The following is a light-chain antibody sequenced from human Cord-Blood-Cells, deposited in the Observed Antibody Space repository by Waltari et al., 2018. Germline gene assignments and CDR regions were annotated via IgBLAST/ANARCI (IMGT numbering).Light chain of an antibody. V-gene: IGLV1-40*01. Sequence: QSVLTQPPSVSGAPGQRVTISCPGSSSNIGAGYDLHWYQQLPGPAPKLLIYGNSNRPSGVPDRFSGSKSGTSASLAITGLQAEDEADYYCQSYDSSLSGYVFGTGTKVTVL. CDR3: QSYDSSLSGYV. CDR2: GNS. CDR1: SSNIGAGYD. J-gene: IGLJ1*01.